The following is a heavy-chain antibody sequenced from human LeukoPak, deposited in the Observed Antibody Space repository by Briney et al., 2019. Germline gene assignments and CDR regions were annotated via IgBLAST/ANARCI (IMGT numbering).Heavy chain of an antibody. CDR3: ASPAYSSSYLGY. V-gene: IGHV4-4*09. J-gene: IGHJ4*02. Sequence: PSETLSLTCTGSGGSISSYYWSWIRHPPGKGLEWIGYIYTSGSTNYNPSLNSLVTISVDTSKHPSPLKLSSVTAADTAVYYCASPAYSSSYLGYWGQGTLVTVSS. CDR2: IYTSGST. CDR1: GGSISSYY. D-gene: IGHD6-13*01.